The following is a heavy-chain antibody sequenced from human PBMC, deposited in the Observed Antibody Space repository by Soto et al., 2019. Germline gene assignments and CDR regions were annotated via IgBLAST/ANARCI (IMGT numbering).Heavy chain of an antibody. J-gene: IGHJ3*02. CDR2: ISGSGGST. V-gene: IGHV3-23*01. Sequence: PGGSLRLSCAASGFTFSSYAMSWFRQAPGKGLEWVSAISGSGGSTYYADSVKGRFTISRDNSKNTLYLQMNSLRAGDTAVYYCAKSESGSYPRPDAFDIWGQGTMVTGSS. CDR1: GFTFSSYA. D-gene: IGHD1-26*01. CDR3: AKSESGSYPRPDAFDI.